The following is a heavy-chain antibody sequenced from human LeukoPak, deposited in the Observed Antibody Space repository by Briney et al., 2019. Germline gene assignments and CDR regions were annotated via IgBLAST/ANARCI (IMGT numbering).Heavy chain of an antibody. Sequence: ASAKVSCKASGFTFTSSAMQRVRQARGQRLEWIGWIVVGSGNTNYAQKFQEGVTITRDMSTSTAYMELSSLRSEDTAVYYCAADPYYSGYDYGYYYYGMDVWGQGTTVTVSS. V-gene: IGHV1-58*02. CDR1: GFTFTSSA. J-gene: IGHJ6*02. CDR2: IVVGSGNT. D-gene: IGHD5-12*01. CDR3: AADPYYSGYDYGYYYYGMDV.